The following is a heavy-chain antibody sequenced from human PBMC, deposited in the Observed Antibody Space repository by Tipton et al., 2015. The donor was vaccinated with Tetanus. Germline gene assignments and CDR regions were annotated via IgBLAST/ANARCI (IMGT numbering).Heavy chain of an antibody. CDR3: ARDAVYGSGSFYNDWFDP. D-gene: IGHD3-10*01. CDR1: GYTFTDYY. J-gene: IGHJ5*02. CDR2: IHPGGGRT. Sequence: QSGAEVKEPGASVKISCRASGYTFTDYYILWVRRAPGQGLEWMGIIHPGGGRTTYAQGFQGRVILTREKSTSTVYLHLNSPRSDDTAVYFCARDAVYGSGSFYNDWFDPWGQGTLVTVSS. V-gene: IGHV1-46*01.